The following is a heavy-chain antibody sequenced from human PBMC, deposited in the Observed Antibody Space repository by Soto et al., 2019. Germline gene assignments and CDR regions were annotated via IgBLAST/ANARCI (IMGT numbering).Heavy chain of an antibody. J-gene: IGHJ2*01. D-gene: IGHD3-9*01. CDR2: ITHSSSAI. Sequence: EVQLVESGGGLVQPGGSLRLSCAASGFTFSSYTMNWVRQAPGKGLEWISHITHSSSAIYYADSVRGRFTVSRDNAKNSLYLQLNSLRAGDTAVYYCAASILVSRQYFDLWGRGTLVTVSS. CDR1: GFTFSSYT. CDR3: AASILVSRQYFDL. V-gene: IGHV3-48*01.